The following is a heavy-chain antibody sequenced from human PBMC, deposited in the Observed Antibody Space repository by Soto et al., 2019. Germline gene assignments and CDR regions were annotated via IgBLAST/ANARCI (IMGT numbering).Heavy chain of an antibody. Sequence: QVQLQESGPGLVKPSQTLSLTCTVSGGSISSGGYYWSWIRQHPGKGLEWIGYIYYSGSTYYNPSLKSRVTISVDTSKNRFSLKLSSVTAADTAVYYCARDFSSDYVYAFDIWGQGTMVTVSS. CDR3: ARDFSSDYVYAFDI. J-gene: IGHJ3*02. CDR2: IYYSGST. D-gene: IGHD1-26*01. CDR1: GGSISSGGYY. V-gene: IGHV4-31*03.